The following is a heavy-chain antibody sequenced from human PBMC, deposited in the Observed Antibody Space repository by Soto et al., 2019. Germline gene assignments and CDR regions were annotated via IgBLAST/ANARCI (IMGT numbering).Heavy chain of an antibody. D-gene: IGHD3-3*01. J-gene: IGHJ4*02. CDR2: ISSSSSTI. Sequence: GGSLRLSCAASGFTFSSYSMNWVRQAPGKGLEWVSYISSSSSTIYYADSVKGRFTISRDNAKNSLYLQMNSLRDEDTAVYYCASQYSIFGLVRDFDYWGQGTLVTVSS. V-gene: IGHV3-48*02. CDR3: ASQYSIFGLVRDFDY. CDR1: GFTFSSYS.